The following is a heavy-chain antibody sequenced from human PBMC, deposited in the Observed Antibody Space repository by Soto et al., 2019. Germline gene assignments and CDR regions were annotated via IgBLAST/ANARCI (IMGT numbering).Heavy chain of an antibody. CDR3: ARVTAAGGGLFDY. CDR1: GFTFSSYA. J-gene: IGHJ4*02. D-gene: IGHD6-13*01. V-gene: IGHV3-30-3*01. Sequence: QVQLVESGGGVVQPGRPLRLSCAASGFTFSSYAMPWVRQAPGKGLEWVAVISDDGSNKYYADSVKGRFTISRDNSKNTLYLQMNSLRAEDTAVYYCARVTAAGGGLFDYWGQGTLVTVSS. CDR2: ISDDGSNK.